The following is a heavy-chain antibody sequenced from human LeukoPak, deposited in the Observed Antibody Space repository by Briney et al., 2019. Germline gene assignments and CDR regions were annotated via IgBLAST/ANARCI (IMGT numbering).Heavy chain of an antibody. CDR3: ARALMGAFDI. D-gene: IGHD3-16*01. Sequence: GRSLRLSCAASGFTFDDHAMHWVRQAPGKGLVWVSRINSDGSSTSYADSVKGRFTISRDNAKNTLYLQMNSLRAEDTAVYYCARALMGAFDIWGQGTMVTVSS. CDR2: INSDGSST. V-gene: IGHV3-74*01. CDR1: GFTFDDHA. J-gene: IGHJ3*02.